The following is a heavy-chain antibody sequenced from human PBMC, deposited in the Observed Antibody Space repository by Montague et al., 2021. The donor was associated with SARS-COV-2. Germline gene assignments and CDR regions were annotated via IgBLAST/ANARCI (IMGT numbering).Heavy chain of an antibody. D-gene: IGHD2-2*01. CDR3: ARESIVVVPAEIYYYGMDV. V-gene: IGHV4-59*01. CDR2: LCYSGSA. CDR1: GGSISGSY. J-gene: IGHJ6*02. Sequence: SETLSLTCTISGGSISGSYWSWIRQPPGKGLEWIGCLCYSGSANYNPSLRSRVTISADTSKNQFSLKLYSVTAADTAVYYCARESIVVVPAEIYYYGMDVWGQGTTVTVSS.